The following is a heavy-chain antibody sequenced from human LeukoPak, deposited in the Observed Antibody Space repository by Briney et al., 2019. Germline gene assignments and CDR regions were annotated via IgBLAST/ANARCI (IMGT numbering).Heavy chain of an antibody. CDR2: ISAYNDNT. CDR1: GYTFSTYG. CDR3: ARVYSSSSDPFDY. V-gene: IGHV1-18*01. J-gene: IGHJ4*02. Sequence: ASVKVSCKASGYTFSTYGISWVRQAPGQGLEWMGWISAYNDNTKYAQNLQGRVSLTRDTSTSTAYMDLRSLRSDDTAIYYCARVYSSSSDPFDYWGQGTPVTVSS. D-gene: IGHD6-6*01.